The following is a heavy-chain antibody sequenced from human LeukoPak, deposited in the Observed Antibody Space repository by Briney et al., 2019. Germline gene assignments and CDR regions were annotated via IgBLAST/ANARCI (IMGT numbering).Heavy chain of an antibody. J-gene: IGHJ4*02. Sequence: PSETLSLTCTVSGGSISSGGYYWSWIRQHPGKGLEWIGYIYYSGSTYYNPSLKSRVTISVDTSKNQFSLKLSSVTAADTAVYYCASSANYGGNSGYFDYWGQGTLVTVSS. V-gene: IGHV4-30-4*01. CDR1: GGSISSGGYY. CDR2: IYYSGST. D-gene: IGHD4-23*01. CDR3: ASSANYGGNSGYFDY.